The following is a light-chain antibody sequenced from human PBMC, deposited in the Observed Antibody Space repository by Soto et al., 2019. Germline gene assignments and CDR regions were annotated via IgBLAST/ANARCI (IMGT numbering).Light chain of an antibody. CDR1: QSVRNF. CDR3: EQRTNWPRGT. J-gene: IGKJ2*02. CDR2: EAS. V-gene: IGKV3-11*01. Sequence: EVVLTQSPATLSLSPGERATLSCRASQSVRNFLAWYQQKPGQAPRLLIYEASNRAAGITARFSGSGSGTDFSLTISSLEPEDFGVYSCEQRTNWPRGTFGQGTNLEI.